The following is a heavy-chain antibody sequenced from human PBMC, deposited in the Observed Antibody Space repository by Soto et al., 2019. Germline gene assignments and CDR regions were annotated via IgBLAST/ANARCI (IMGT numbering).Heavy chain of an antibody. CDR3: ARTTPTIAASGTRYYYGMDV. V-gene: IGHV5-10-1*01. Sequence: PGESLKISCKGSGYSFTSYWIGWVRQMPGKGLEWMGRIDPDDSYTNYSPSFQGHVTISTDKSITTAYLQWSSLKASDTAMYYCARTTPTIAASGTRYYYGMDVWGQGTTVTVSS. CDR2: IDPDDSYT. J-gene: IGHJ6*02. D-gene: IGHD6-13*01. CDR1: GYSFTSYW.